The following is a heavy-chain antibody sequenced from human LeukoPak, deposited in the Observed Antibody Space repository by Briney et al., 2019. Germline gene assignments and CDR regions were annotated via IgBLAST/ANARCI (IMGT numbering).Heavy chain of an antibody. Sequence: PGGSLRLSCAASGFTFSSYSINWVRQAPGKGLEWVSSISSSSSYIYYADSVKGRFTISRDNAKNSLYLQMNSLRAEDTAVYYCARVGSSTSCYGYWGQGTLVTVSS. CDR1: GFTFSSYS. D-gene: IGHD2-2*01. CDR3: ARVGSSTSCYGY. J-gene: IGHJ4*02. CDR2: ISSSSSYI. V-gene: IGHV3-21*01.